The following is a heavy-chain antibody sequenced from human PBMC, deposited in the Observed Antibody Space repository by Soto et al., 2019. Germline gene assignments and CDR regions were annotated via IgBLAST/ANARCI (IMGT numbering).Heavy chain of an antibody. CDR1: GFSLSTSGVG. V-gene: IGHV2-5*02. Sequence: SGPTLVNPTQTLTLTCTFSGFSLSTSGVGVGWIRQPPGKALEWLALIYWDDDKRYSPSLKSRLTITKDTSKNQVVLTMTNMDPVDTATYYCAHSYYDYVWGSYRPKLAYFDYWGQGTLVTVSS. D-gene: IGHD3-16*02. CDR2: IYWDDDK. CDR3: AHSYYDYVWGSYRPKLAYFDY. J-gene: IGHJ4*02.